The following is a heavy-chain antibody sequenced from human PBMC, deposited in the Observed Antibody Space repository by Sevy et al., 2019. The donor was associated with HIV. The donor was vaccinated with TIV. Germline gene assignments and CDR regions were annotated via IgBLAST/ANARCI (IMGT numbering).Heavy chain of an antibody. CDR3: ARVGVISRGWFYFDY. D-gene: IGHD6-19*01. CDR1: GFIVSSNY. CDR2: IYSAGPT. J-gene: IGHJ4*02. V-gene: IGHV3-53*01. Sequence: GGSLRLSCVASGFIVSSNYMSWVRQAPGKGLEWVSVIYSAGPTYYADSVKGRFTISRDNSKNTLYLQMNSLRADDTAVDYCARVGVISRGWFYFDYWGQGALVTVSS.